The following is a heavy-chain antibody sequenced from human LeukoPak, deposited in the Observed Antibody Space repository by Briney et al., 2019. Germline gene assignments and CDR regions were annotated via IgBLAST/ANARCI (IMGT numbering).Heavy chain of an antibody. V-gene: IGHV4-4*02. D-gene: IGHD3-10*01. CDR3: ARAPYYYGSGSYRHYYYGMDV. CDR2: IYHSGST. CDR1: GGSISSSNW. Sequence: PSETLSLTCAVSGGSISSSNWWSWVRQPPGKGLEWIGEIYHSGSTNYNPSLKSRVTISVDKSKNQFSLKLSSVTAADTAVYYCARAPYYYGSGSYRHYYYGMDVWGQGTTVTVSS. J-gene: IGHJ6*02.